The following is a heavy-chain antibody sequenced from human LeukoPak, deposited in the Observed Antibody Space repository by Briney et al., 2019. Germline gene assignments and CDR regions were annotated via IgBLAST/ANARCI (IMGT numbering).Heavy chain of an antibody. CDR1: GGSFSGYY. V-gene: IGHV4-34*01. J-gene: IGHJ4*02. CDR2: INHSGST. Sequence: SGTLSLTCAVYGGSFSGYYWSWIRQPPGKGLEWIGEINHSGSTNYNPSLKSRVTISVDTSKNQFSLKLSSVTAADTAVYYCARGRHRRLYYYGSGSYYPTLFDYWGQGTLVTVSS. D-gene: IGHD3-10*01. CDR3: ARGRHRRLYYYGSGSYYPTLFDY.